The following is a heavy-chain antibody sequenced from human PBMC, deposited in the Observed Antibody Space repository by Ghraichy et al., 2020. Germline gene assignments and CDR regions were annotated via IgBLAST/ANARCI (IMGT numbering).Heavy chain of an antibody. J-gene: IGHJ4*02. CDR1: GFTFSKYW. Sequence: GGSLRLSCAASGFTFSKYWMNWVRQAPGKGLEWVANIKQDGSEKYYVESVKGRFTISRDNAKNSLYLQMNSLRAEDTALYYCARTIGSPVVSWFDYWGQGTLVTVSS. D-gene: IGHD3-3*01. V-gene: IGHV3-7*01. CDR3: ARTIGSPVVSWFDY. CDR2: IKQDGSEK.